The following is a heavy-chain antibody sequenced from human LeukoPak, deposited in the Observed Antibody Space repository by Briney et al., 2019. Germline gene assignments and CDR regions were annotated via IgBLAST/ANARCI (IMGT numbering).Heavy chain of an antibody. CDR1: GDSVSRNNAG. D-gene: IGHD6-19*01. Sequence: SQTLSLTCAISGDSVSRNNAGWNWIRQSPSRGLEWLGRTYYRPKFYNDYAVSVQSRIIIDPDTSRNQFSLQLNSVTPEDTAIYYCVRGQWNSIYYFDSWGQGTLVTVSS. V-gene: IGHV6-1*01. CDR2: TYYRPKFYN. CDR3: VRGQWNSIYYFDS. J-gene: IGHJ4*02.